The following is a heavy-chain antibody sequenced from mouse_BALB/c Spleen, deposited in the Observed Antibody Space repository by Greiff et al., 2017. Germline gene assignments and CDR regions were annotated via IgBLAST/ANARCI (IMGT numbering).Heavy chain of an antibody. CDR1: GYTFTSYV. D-gene: IGHD2-14*01. J-gene: IGHJ2*01. CDR2: INPYNDGT. CDR3: ARSGSEVRRKDYFDD. V-gene: IGHV1-14*01. Sequence: VQLKQSGPELVKPGASVKMSCKASGYTFTSYVMHWVKQKPGQGLEWIGYINPYNDGTKYNEKFKGKATLTSDKSSSTAYMELSSLTSEDSAVYYCARSGSEVRRKDYFDDWGQGTTLTVSS.